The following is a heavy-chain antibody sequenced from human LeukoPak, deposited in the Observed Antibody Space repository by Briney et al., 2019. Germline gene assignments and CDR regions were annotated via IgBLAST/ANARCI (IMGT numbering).Heavy chain of an antibody. CDR1: GFTFSSYA. CDR2: IKEDGSES. CDR3: ARNPVRRYYDDF. D-gene: IGHD1-26*01. Sequence: GGSLRLSCAASGFTFSSYAMHWVRQAPGKGLEWVANIKEDGSESYYGDSVKGRFTISRDNAKNSLFLQMTSLRDEDTAIYYCARNPVRRYYDDFWRRGALVTVSS. V-gene: IGHV3-7*01. J-gene: IGHJ4*02.